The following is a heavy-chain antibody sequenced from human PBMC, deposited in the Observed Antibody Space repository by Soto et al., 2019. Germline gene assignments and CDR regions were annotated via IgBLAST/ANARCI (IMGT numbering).Heavy chain of an antibody. D-gene: IGHD3-22*01. CDR1: GGSVSSGSYY. V-gene: IGHV4-61*01. CDR2: IYYSGST. J-gene: IGHJ3*02. Sequence: QVQLQESGPGLVKPSETLSLTCTVSGGSVSSGSYYWSWIRQPPGKGLEWIGYIYYSGSTNYNPSVQRRVTISVDTSKNQFSLKLSSVTAADTAVYYCARDSYYDDSSGYDAFDIWGQGTMVTVSS. CDR3: ARDSYYDDSSGYDAFDI.